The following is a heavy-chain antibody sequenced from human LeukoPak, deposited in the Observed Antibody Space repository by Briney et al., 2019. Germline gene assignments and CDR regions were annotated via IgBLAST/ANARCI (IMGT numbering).Heavy chain of an antibody. CDR2: ISSSGSTI. J-gene: IGHJ4*02. Sequence: GGSLRLSCAASGFTFSNYAMHWVRQAPGKGLEWVSYISSSGSTIYYADSVKGRFTISRDNAKNSLYLQMNSLRAEDTALYYCAKGRGYSYGPQLDYWGQGTLVTVSS. CDR1: GFTFSNYA. CDR3: AKGRGYSYGPQLDY. V-gene: IGHV3-48*04. D-gene: IGHD5-18*01.